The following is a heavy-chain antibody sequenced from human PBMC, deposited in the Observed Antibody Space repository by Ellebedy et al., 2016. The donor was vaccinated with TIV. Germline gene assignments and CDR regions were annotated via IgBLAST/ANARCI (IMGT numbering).Heavy chain of an antibody. CDR1: GFTFSNYS. CDR2: ICSSSSTI. Sequence: GESLKISCVASGFTFSNYSMNWVRQAPGKGLEWVSYICSSSSTIYYADSVKGRFTVSRDNAKNSLYLQLDSLRADDTAVYYCARAGDYNLLSPAGGYWGQGTLVTVSS. D-gene: IGHD4-17*01. V-gene: IGHV3-48*01. J-gene: IGHJ4*02. CDR3: ARAGDYNLLSPAGGY.